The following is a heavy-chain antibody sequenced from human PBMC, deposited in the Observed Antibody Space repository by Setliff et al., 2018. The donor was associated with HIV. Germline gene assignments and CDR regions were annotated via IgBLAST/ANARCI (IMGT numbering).Heavy chain of an antibody. J-gene: IGHJ4*02. Sequence: SETLSLTCTVXXGSFGGSRYYWGWIRQPPGKGLEWIGNMHYGGFFWYSPSLKSRVTISVDTSKNQFSLKLSSVTAADTAVYYCARPALGIGGGSRFDIRGQGTRXTVSS. V-gene: IGHV4-39*01. CDR3: ARPALGIGGGSRFDI. D-gene: IGHD3-10*01. CDR1: XGSFGGSRYY. CDR2: MHYGGFF.